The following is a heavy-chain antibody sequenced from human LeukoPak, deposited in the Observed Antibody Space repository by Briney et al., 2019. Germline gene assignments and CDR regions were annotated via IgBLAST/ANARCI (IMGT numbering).Heavy chain of an antibody. CDR2: ISYDGSNK. Sequence: TGGSLRLSCAASGFTFSSYGMHWVRQAPGKGLEWVAVISYDGSNKYYADSVKGRFTISRDNSKNTLYLQMNSLRAEDTAVYYCAKDHGSIVLVVAAGYFDYWGQGTVVTVSS. J-gene: IGHJ4*02. D-gene: IGHD2-15*01. CDR1: GFTFSSYG. CDR3: AKDHGSIVLVVAAGYFDY. V-gene: IGHV3-30*18.